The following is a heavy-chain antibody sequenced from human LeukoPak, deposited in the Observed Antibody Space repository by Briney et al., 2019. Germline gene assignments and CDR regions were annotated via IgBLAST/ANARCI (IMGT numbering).Heavy chain of an antibody. D-gene: IGHD2/OR15-2a*01. J-gene: IGHJ3*02. CDR1: GFTFSSYG. CDR2: ISYDGSNK. CDR3: AKAFHNDAFDI. V-gene: IGHV3-30*18. Sequence: GGSPRLSCAASGFTFSSYGMHWVRQAPGKGLEWVAVISYDGSNKYYADSVKGRFAISRDNSKNTLYLQMNSLRAEDTAVYYCAKAFHNDAFDIWGQGTMVTVSS.